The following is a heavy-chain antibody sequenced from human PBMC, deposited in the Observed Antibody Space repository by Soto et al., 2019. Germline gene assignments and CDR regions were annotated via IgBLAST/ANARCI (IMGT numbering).Heavy chain of an antibody. V-gene: IGHV4-59*01. J-gene: IGHJ6*02. CDR3: ARGTYYDFWSGYLGGDYYYGMDV. CDR2: GYFSGST. CDR1: GGSISSYY. D-gene: IGHD3-3*01. Sequence: PSETLSLTCTVSGGSISSYYWSWIRQRPGKGLEWVGYGYFSGSTNNNPSLKSRVTTSVDTSKTQFSLKLSSVTAADMAVYYCARGTYYDFWSGYLGGDYYYGMDVWGQGTTVTVSS.